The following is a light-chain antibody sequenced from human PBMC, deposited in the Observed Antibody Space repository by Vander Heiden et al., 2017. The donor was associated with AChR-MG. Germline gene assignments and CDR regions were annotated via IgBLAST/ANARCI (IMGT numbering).Light chain of an antibody. CDR3: QQCYSTPT. CDR1: QSISTF. V-gene: IGKV1-39*01. J-gene: IGKJ1*01. CDR2: SAS. Sequence: SQITQSPSSLSASVGDRLTITCRATQSISTFLHWYQRKPGKAPKLLIYSASNVASGVPSRFSGSGCGTDFTLTSTRRQQEDFVNYSWQQCYSTPTFGQGTKVETK.